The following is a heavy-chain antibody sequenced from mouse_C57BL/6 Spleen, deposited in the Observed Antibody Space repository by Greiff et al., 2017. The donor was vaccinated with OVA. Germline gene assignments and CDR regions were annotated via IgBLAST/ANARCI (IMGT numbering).Heavy chain of an antibody. V-gene: IGHV1-82*01. J-gene: IGHJ2*01. CDR1: GYAFSSSW. CDR3: ARVGGSYFDY. Sequence: QVQLQQSGPELVKPGASVKISCKASGYAFSSSWMNWVKQRPGKGLEWIGRSYPGDGDTNYNGKFKGKATLTADKSSSTAYMQLSSLTSEDSAVYFCARVGGSYFDYWGQGTTLTVSS. CDR2: SYPGDGDT.